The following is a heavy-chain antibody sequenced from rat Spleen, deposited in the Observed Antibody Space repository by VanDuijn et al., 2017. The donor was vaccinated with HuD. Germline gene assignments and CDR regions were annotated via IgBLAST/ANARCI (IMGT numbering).Heavy chain of an antibody. CDR3: TRDQTTVVRGFDY. Sequence: EVQLVESGGGLVQPGRSLKLSCAASGFTFSNYYMAWVRQAPTKGLEWVASLTNSGGSTYYRDSGKGRFTISRYNAKSTLYLQMDSLRSEDTATYYCTRDQTTVVRGFDYWGQGVMVTVSS. CDR2: LTNSGGST. V-gene: IGHV5S23*01. CDR1: GFTFSNYY. J-gene: IGHJ2*01. D-gene: IGHD1-1*01.